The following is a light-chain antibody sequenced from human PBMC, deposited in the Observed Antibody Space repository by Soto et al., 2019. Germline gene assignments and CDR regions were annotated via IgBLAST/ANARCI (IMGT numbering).Light chain of an antibody. CDR1: SSDVGSYNL. CDR3: CSYASSSTYG. Sequence: QSVLTQPASVSGSPGQSITISCTGTSSDVGSYNLVSWYQQHPGKAPKLMIYEGTKRPSGVSDRFSGSRSGNTASLTISGVRAEDEVDYYCCSYASSSTYGFGTGTKVTVL. V-gene: IGLV2-23*01. J-gene: IGLJ1*01. CDR2: EGT.